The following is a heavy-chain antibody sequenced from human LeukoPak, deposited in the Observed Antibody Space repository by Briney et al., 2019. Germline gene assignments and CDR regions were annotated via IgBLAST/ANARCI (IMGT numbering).Heavy chain of an antibody. CDR1: GYTFTGYY. Sequence: ASVKVSCKASGYTFTGYYMHWVRQATGQGLEWMGWMNPNSGNTGYAQKFQGRVTITRNTSISTAYMELSSLRSEDTAVYYCAVNDYYDIYWGQGTLVTVSS. J-gene: IGHJ4*02. CDR3: AVNDYYDIY. D-gene: IGHD3-22*01. CDR2: MNPNSGNT. V-gene: IGHV1-8*03.